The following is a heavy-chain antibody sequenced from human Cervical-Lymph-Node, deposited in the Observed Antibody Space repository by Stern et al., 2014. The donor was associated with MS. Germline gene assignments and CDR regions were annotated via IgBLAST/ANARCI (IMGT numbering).Heavy chain of an antibody. D-gene: IGHD1-26*01. CDR2: IRPSSGDT. Sequence: QVQLLESGAEVKNPGASVKVSCKASGYTFTAYFFHWVRQAPGQGLEWMGRIRPSSGDTNYAQKFQGRVTMTRATSISTAYMELSSLKSDDTAVYFCARIGSAHDFDYWGQGTLVTVSS. CDR3: ARIGSAHDFDY. J-gene: IGHJ4*02. CDR1: GYTFTAYF. V-gene: IGHV1-2*06.